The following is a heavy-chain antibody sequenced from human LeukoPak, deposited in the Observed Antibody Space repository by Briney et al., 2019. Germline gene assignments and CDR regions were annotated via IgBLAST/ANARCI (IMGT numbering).Heavy chain of an antibody. CDR3: AKGPQLYSGYHPNY. Sequence: GGSLRLSCAASGFTFSNDAMTSVRQAPGEGLEWVSTITGSDDSTYYADSVKGRFTISRDYSKNTVFLQLNNLRAEDTAMYYCAKGPQLYSGYHPNYWGQGTLVTVSS. V-gene: IGHV3-23*01. CDR1: GFTFSNDA. J-gene: IGHJ4*02. D-gene: IGHD3-22*01. CDR2: ITGSDDST.